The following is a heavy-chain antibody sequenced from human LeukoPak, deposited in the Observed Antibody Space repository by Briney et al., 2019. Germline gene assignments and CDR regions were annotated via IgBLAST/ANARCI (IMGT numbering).Heavy chain of an antibody. Sequence: SQTLSLTCTVSGGSISSGGYYWSWIRQPPGKGLEWIGYIYHSGSTYYNPSLKSRVTISVDTSKNQFSLKLSSVTAADTAVYYCARVGTGRYYYDSSGSEGVDYWGQGTLVTVSS. CDR2: IYHSGST. CDR1: GGSISSGGYY. CDR3: ARVGTGRYYYDSSGSEGVDY. V-gene: IGHV4-30-2*01. J-gene: IGHJ4*02. D-gene: IGHD3-22*01.